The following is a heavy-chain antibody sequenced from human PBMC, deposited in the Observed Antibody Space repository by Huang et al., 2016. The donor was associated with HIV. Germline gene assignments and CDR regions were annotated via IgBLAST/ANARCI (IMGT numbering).Heavy chain of an antibody. D-gene: IGHD4-17*01. CDR2: IKSKTDGGTT. Sequence: EVQLVESGGGLVKPGGSLRLSCAASGFTFSNAWMRWVRQDPGKGLEWVGRIKSKTDGGTTEYAAPVKGRFTISRDDSKNTLYLQMNTLKTEDTAVYYCTTDRDYGDYVADAFDIWGQGTMVTVSS. CDR3: TTDRDYGDYVADAFDI. J-gene: IGHJ3*02. V-gene: IGHV3-15*01. CDR1: GFTFSNAW.